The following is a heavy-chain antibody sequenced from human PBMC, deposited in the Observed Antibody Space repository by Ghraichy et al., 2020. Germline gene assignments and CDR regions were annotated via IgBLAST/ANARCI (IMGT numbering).Heavy chain of an antibody. Sequence: ETLSLTCAASGFTFSDYWMHWVRHIPGKGLVWVSRIRPDASGATYADSVKGRFTISRDNAKNTLYLQMNSLRAEDTAVYYCAREFIPVSSWYIGGQGTPVTVSS. D-gene: IGHD6-13*01. CDR1: GFTFSDYW. V-gene: IGHV3-74*01. CDR3: AREFIPVSSWYI. J-gene: IGHJ4*02. CDR2: IRPDASGA.